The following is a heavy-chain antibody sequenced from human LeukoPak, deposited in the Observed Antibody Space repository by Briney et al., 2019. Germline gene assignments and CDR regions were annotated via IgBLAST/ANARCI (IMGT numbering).Heavy chain of an antibody. D-gene: IGHD3-10*01. V-gene: IGHV3-66*01. CDR2: IYSGGST. J-gene: IGHJ4*02. CDR1: GFTASSNY. CDR3: AKIGLNGVAPIFDY. Sequence: GGSLRLSCAASGFTASSNYMSWVRQAPGKGLEWVSVIYSGGSTYYADPVKGRFTISRDNSKNTLYLQMNSLRAEDTAVYYCAKIGLNGVAPIFDYWGQGTLVTVSS.